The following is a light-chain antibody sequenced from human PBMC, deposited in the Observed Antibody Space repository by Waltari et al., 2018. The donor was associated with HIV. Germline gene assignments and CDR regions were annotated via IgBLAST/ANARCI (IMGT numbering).Light chain of an antibody. CDR1: QSVSSY. V-gene: IGKV3-11*01. CDR2: DAS. Sequence: DIVFTQSPATLSSSPGERATPSCRASQSVSSYLAWYQQKPGQAPRLLIYDASNRATGIPARFSGSGSGTDFTLTISSLEPEDFAVYYCQQRSNWPPWTFGQGTKVEIK. CDR3: QQRSNWPPWT. J-gene: IGKJ1*01.